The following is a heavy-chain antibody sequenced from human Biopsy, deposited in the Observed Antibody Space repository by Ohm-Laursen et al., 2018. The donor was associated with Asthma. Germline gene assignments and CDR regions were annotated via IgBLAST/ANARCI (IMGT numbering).Heavy chain of an antibody. D-gene: IGHD3-22*01. Sequence: SLRLSCAASGFVFSQCGMHWVRQGPGKGLEWVALVSSDGTTKYYEQSVKGRFTISRDNSRNRLDLQINRLTVEDSAVYFCARQSGQDNGDSSAFDTWGQGTKVAVSS. J-gene: IGHJ3*02. CDR1: GFVFSQCG. CDR2: VSSDGTTK. CDR3: ARQSGQDNGDSSAFDT. V-gene: IGHV3-30*03.